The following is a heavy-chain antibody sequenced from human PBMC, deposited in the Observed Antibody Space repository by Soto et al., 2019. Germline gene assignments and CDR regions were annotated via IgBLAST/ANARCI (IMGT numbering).Heavy chain of an antibody. J-gene: IGHJ6*02. CDR3: ASDLVGASDSYGLDV. Sequence: VRSLRLSCAASGFTFSNYGMHWVRQAPGKGLEWVAIIWHDGNNKYYADSVRGRFIISRDNSKNRLYLQMNSLRAEDTAVYYCASDLVGASDSYGLDVWGQGTPVTVSS. V-gene: IGHV3-33*01. CDR1: GFTFSNYG. D-gene: IGHD1-26*01. CDR2: IWHDGNNK.